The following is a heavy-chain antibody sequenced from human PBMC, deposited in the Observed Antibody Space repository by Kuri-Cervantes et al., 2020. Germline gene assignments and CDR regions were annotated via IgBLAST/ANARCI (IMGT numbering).Heavy chain of an antibody. Sequence: SVKVSCKASGGTFSSYAISWVRQAPGQGLEWMGGIIPIFGTANYAQKLQGRVTITADESTSTAYMELSSLRSEDTAVYYCAAAEVGIVVVPAATQFDYWGQGTLVTVSS. V-gene: IGHV1-69*13. CDR3: AAAEVGIVVVPAATQFDY. D-gene: IGHD2-2*01. CDR1: GGTFSSYA. CDR2: IIPIFGTA. J-gene: IGHJ4*02.